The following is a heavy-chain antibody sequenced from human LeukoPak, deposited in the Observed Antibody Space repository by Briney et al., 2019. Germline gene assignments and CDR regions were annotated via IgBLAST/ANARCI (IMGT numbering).Heavy chain of an antibody. D-gene: IGHD6-13*01. CDR1: GYSFTSYW. CDR2: IYPGDSDT. Sequence: GSLKISCKGSGYSFTSYWIGWVRQMPGKGLERMGIIYPGDSDTRYSPSFQSQVTISADKSISTAYLQWSSLKASDTAMYYCARHRTLGSSWYSGWFDPWGQGTLVTVSS. J-gene: IGHJ5*02. V-gene: IGHV5-51*01. CDR3: ARHRTLGSSWYSGWFDP.